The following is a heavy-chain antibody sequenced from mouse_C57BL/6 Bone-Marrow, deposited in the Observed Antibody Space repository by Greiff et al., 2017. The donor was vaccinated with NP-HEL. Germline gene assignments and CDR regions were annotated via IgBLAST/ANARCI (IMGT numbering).Heavy chain of an antibody. CDR3: TGLEAYYSNLYWYFDV. Sequence: DVQLQESGGGLVQPGGSMKLSCVASGFTFSNYWMNWVRQSPEKGLEWVAQIRLKSDNYATHYAESVKGRFTISRDDSKSSVYLQMNNLRAEDTGIYYCTGLEAYYSNLYWYFDVWGTGTTVTVSS. CDR2: IRLKSDNYAT. V-gene: IGHV6-3*01. J-gene: IGHJ1*03. CDR1: GFTFSNYW. D-gene: IGHD2-5*01.